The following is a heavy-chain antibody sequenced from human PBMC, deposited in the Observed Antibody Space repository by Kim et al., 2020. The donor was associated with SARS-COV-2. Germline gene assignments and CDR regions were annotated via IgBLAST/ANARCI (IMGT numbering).Heavy chain of an antibody. D-gene: IGHD3-16*01. V-gene: IGHV3-30-3*01. J-gene: IGHJ4*02. Sequence: GGSLRLSCSASGFTFNTYAMHRVRQAPGTGLECVAIMSYDGSDIQYADSVRGRFTISRDNSKNTLYLQMNSLRVEDTALYYCARDAKGGIDYWGQGTLVTVSS. CDR1: GFTFNTYA. CDR2: MSYDGSDI. CDR3: ARDAKGGIDY.